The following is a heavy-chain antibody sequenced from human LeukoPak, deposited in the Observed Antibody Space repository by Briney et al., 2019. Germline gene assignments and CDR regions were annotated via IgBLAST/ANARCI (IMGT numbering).Heavy chain of an antibody. CDR3: AGVLSGIAVAGSVDP. J-gene: IGHJ5*02. Sequence: SETLSLTCTVSDGSINNYYWSWIRQPPGKGLEWIGYISYSGSTNYNPSLKSRVTISVDTSKNQFSLRLSSVTAADTAVYYCAGVLSGIAVAGSVDPWGQGTLVTVSS. D-gene: IGHD6-19*01. CDR2: ISYSGST. V-gene: IGHV4-59*08. CDR1: DGSINNYY.